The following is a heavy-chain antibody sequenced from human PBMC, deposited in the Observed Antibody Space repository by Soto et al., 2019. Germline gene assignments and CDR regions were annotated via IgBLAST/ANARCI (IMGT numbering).Heavy chain of an antibody. V-gene: IGHV1-69*08. J-gene: IGHJ6*02. D-gene: IGHD1-20*01. CDR3: AIWSNWNPLYYRGMDV. CDR2: IIPLHNTS. CDR1: GGAFTNYS. Sequence: SVKVSCKVFGGAFTNYSLNGVRHAPGQGLEWLGGIIPLHNTSNYSLKLLGRGSVTADISSNTVYMHLSGLTSDDTATYYCAIWSNWNPLYYRGMDVWGQGTTVTVSS.